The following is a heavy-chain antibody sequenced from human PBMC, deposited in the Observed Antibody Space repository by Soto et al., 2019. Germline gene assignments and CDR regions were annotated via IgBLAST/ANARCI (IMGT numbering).Heavy chain of an antibody. D-gene: IGHD2-8*02. J-gene: IGHJ4*02. CDR3: ARDKLTGLLDS. Sequence: QVQLQQWGAGLLKPSETLSLTCAVYGGSFSGYYWTWIRQPPGTGLEWIGEINHSGSTNYNPSLKRXVIISVDTSKNQFSLKPTSVTAADTAVYYCARDKLTGLLDSWGQGTLVTVSS. V-gene: IGHV4-34*01. CDR2: INHSGST. CDR1: GGSFSGYY.